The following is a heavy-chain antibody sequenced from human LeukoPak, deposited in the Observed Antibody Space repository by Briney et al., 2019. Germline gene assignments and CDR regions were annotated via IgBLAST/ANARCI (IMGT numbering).Heavy chain of an antibody. CDR3: ARAIYPTELDIVVVPAAILDYYYGMDV. Sequence: PPASVKVSCKASGYTFTSYGSSWVRQAPGQGLEGMGWVSAYNGNTNYAQKRQGRVTMTTDTHTSTAYMEPRSLRSADTAVYYCARAIYPTELDIVVVPAAILDYYYGMDVWGQGTTVTVSS. V-gene: IGHV1-18*01. CDR1: GYTFTSYG. CDR2: VSAYNGNT. D-gene: IGHD2-2*01. J-gene: IGHJ6*02.